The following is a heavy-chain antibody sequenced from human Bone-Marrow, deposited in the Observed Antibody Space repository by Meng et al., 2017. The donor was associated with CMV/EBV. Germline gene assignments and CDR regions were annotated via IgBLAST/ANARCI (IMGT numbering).Heavy chain of an antibody. CDR1: GFTFSSYA. Sequence: GESLKISCAASGFTFSSYAMHWVRQAPGKGLEWVAVISYDGSNKYYADSVKGRFTISRDNSKNTLYLQMNSLRAEDTAVYYCAKESGSRWFDYWGQGTLVTVSS. J-gene: IGHJ4*02. V-gene: IGHV3-30-3*01. CDR3: AKESGSRWFDY. CDR2: ISYDGSNK. D-gene: IGHD1-26*01.